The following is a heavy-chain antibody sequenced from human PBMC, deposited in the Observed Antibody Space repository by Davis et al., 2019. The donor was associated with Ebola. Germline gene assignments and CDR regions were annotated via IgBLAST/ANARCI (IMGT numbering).Heavy chain of an antibody. CDR2: ISHSGRT. V-gene: IGHV4-34*01. Sequence: PSETLSLTCGLYGESISGIYWTWVRQSPRKGLEWIGEISHSGRTNYNPSVKSRVRISLDTSKNQVSLNLYSVTAADAGLYYCARSSTDCANGGCYTWANWGQGTLVTVSS. D-gene: IGHD2-8*01. J-gene: IGHJ4*02. CDR1: GESISGIY. CDR3: ARSSTDCANGGCYTWAN.